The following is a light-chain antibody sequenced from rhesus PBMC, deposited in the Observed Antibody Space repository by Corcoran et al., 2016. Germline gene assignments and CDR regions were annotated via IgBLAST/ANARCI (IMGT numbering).Light chain of an antibody. V-gene: IGKV3-24*04. J-gene: IGKJ2*01. Sequence: EIIMTQSPGTLTVSPGERATLSGRASQTVGTYLAWYQQKPGQAPRLLIAGASNRVPDIPDRGSGSGSGTDFALTISSLEPEYVGVYFCLQSANWLSFRPGTKVEMK. CDR3: LQSANWLS. CDR2: GAS. CDR1: QTVGTY.